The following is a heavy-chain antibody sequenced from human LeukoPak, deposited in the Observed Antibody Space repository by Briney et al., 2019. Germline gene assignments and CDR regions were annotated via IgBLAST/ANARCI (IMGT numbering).Heavy chain of an antibody. CDR3: ARDGGYSRDIHFDY. J-gene: IGHJ4*02. CDR2: IGAYNGNK. V-gene: IGHV1-18*01. CDR1: GYTFTSYG. Sequence: GASVKVSCKASGYTFTSYGISWVRQAPGQGLEWMGWIGAYNGNKSYAQKLQGRVTMTTDTSTSTAYMELRSLRSDDTAVYYCARDGGYSRDIHFDYWGQGTLVTVSS. D-gene: IGHD6-13*01.